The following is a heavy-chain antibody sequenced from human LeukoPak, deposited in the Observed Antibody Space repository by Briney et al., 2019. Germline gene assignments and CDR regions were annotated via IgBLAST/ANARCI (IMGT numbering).Heavy chain of an antibody. CDR3: AKDRRRYYYDSSGYPDY. Sequence: GGSLRLSCAASGFTFSGYGMSWVRQAPGKGLEWVSAISGSGGSTYYADSVKGRFTISRDNSKNTLYLQMNSLRAEDTAVYYCAKDRRRYYYDSSGYPDYWGQGTLVTVSS. J-gene: IGHJ4*02. CDR2: ISGSGGST. CDR1: GFTFSGYG. V-gene: IGHV3-23*01. D-gene: IGHD3-22*01.